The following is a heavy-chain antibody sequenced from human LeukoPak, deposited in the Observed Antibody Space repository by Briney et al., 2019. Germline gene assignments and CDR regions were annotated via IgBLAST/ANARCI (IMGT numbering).Heavy chain of an antibody. CDR3: ARGGDYDILTGYSYPY. CDR1: GFTFSSYS. V-gene: IGHV3-21*01. Sequence: PGGSLRLSCAASGFTFSSYSMNWVRQAPGKGLEWVSSISSSSSYIYYADSVKGRFTISRDNAKNSLYLQMNSLRAEDTAVYYCARGGDYDILTGYSYPYWGQGTLVTVSS. CDR2: ISSSSSYI. J-gene: IGHJ4*02. D-gene: IGHD3-9*01.